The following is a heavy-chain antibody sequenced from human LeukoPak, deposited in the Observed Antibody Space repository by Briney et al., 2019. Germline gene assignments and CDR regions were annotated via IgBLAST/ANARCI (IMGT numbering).Heavy chain of an antibody. J-gene: IGHJ6*02. D-gene: IGHD2-2*01. CDR1: GFTFSSYG. CDR3: AREEGVVALYYYYGMDV. CDR2: IWYDGSNK. V-gene: IGHV3-33*01. Sequence: GRSLRLSCAASGFTFSSYGMHWVRQAPGKGLEWVAVIWYDGSNKYYADSVKGRFTISRENSKNTLYLQMNSLRAEDTAVYYCAREEGVVALYYYYGMDVWGQGTTVTVSS.